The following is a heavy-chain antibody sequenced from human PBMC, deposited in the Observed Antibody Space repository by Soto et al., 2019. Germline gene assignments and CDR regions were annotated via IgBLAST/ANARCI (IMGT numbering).Heavy chain of an antibody. CDR2: IYYSGST. J-gene: IGHJ4*02. CDR1: GGSISSYY. V-gene: IGHV4-59*01. Sequence: SETLSLTCTVSGGSISSYYWSWIRQPPGKGLEWIGYIYYSGSTNYNPSLKSRVTISVDTSKNQFSLKLSSVTAADTAVYYCARVGPYDSSGYYDAHLDYWGQGTLVTVSS. CDR3: ARVGPYDSSGYYDAHLDY. D-gene: IGHD3-22*01.